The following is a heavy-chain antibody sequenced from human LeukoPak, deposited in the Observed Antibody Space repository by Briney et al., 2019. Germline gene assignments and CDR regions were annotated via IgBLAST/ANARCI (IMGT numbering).Heavy chain of an antibody. CDR2: IYYRGST. D-gene: IGHD3-3*02. CDR1: GGSISSYY. CDR3: TRGIQSPSV. Sequence: SETLSLTCTVSGGSISSYYWSWIRQPPGRGLEWIGYIYYRGSTNYNPSLKSRVTISVDTSRNQFSPKLSSVTAAETAVYYCTRGIQSPSVWGQGTMVTVSS. V-gene: IGHV4-59*01. J-gene: IGHJ4*02.